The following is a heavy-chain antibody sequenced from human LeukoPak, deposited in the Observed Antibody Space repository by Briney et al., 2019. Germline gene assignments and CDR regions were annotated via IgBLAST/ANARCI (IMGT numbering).Heavy chain of an antibody. J-gene: IGHJ4*02. V-gene: IGHV3-21*01. CDR2: ISSSSSYI. D-gene: IGHD2-2*01. CDR1: GFTFSSCS. Sequence: GGSLRLSCAASGFTFSSCSMNWVRQAPGKGLEWVSSISSSSSYIYYADSVKGRFTISRDNAKNSLYLQMNSPRAEDTAVYYCASSVVPAAVLDYWGQGTLVTVPS. CDR3: ASSVVPAAVLDY.